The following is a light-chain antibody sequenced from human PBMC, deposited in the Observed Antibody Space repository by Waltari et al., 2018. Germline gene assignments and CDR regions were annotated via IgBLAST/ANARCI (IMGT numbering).Light chain of an antibody. CDR3: HQFGDPPHT. CDR2: GLS. V-gene: IGKV3-20*01. CDR1: RPFTNNS. J-gene: IGKJ2*01. Sequence: ETVLMQSPGTLSLSPGERATLSCRTSRPFTNNSVGWYQQKPGQAPRLLIKGLSSRVPGVPDRFRGSESGTDFTLTITQLEPEDFAVYYCHQFGDPPHTFGQGTRV.